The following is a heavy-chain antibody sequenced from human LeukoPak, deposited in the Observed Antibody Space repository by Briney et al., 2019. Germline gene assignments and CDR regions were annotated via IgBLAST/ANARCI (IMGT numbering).Heavy chain of an antibody. D-gene: IGHD2-15*01. CDR1: GFTFDDYA. J-gene: IGHJ5*02. CDR2: IWYEGSNK. V-gene: IGHV3-33*08. CDR3: ARRYCSGGSCYSFRGDWFDP. Sequence: GGSLRLSCAASGFTFDDYAMHWVRQAPGKGLEGAAVIWYEGSNKYYADSVKGRFTISRDNSKNTLYLHMNSLRAEDTAVYYCARRYCSGGSCYSFRGDWFDPWGQGTLVTVSS.